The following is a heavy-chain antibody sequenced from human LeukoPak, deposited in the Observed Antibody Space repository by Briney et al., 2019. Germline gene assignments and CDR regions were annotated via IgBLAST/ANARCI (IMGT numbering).Heavy chain of an antibody. D-gene: IGHD3-10*01. V-gene: IGHV4-38-2*01. J-gene: IGHJ5*02. CDR1: GYSISSGYY. CDR2: IYHSGST. CDR3: ARVDWHVVRGNWFDP. Sequence: PSETLSLTCAVSGYSISSGYYWGWIRQPPGKGLEWIGSIYHSGSTYYNPSLKSRVTISVDTSKNQFSLKLSSVTAADTAVYYCARVDWHVVRGNWFDPWGQGTLVTVSS.